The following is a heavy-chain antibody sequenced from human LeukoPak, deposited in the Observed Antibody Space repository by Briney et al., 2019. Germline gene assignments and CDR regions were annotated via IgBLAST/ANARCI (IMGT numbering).Heavy chain of an antibody. V-gene: IGHV3-53*01. CDR2: IYSGGST. CDR3: ARDSRYMHYGSIYYYYGMDV. J-gene: IGHJ6*02. Sequence: GGSLRLSCAASGFTVSSNYMSWVRQAPGKGLEWVLVIYSGGSTYYADSVKGRFTISRDNSKNTLYLQMNSLRAEDTAVYYCARDSRYMHYGSIYYYYGMDVWGQGTTVTVSS. CDR1: GFTVSSNY. D-gene: IGHD4-23*01.